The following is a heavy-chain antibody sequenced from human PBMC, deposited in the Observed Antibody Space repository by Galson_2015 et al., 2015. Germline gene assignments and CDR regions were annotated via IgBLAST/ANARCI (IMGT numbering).Heavy chain of an antibody. V-gene: IGHV3-23*01. Sequence: SLRLSCAASGFTFSSYVMNWVRQAPGTGLEWVSSISGRGDDTFYADSARGRFTISRDNSKNTVYLQMSSLRAEDTAVYFCVRRGRTATTNWGAFDVWGQGAEVTVSS. CDR1: GFTFSSYV. J-gene: IGHJ3*01. D-gene: IGHD7-27*01. CDR2: ISGRGDDT. CDR3: VRRGRTATTNWGAFDV.